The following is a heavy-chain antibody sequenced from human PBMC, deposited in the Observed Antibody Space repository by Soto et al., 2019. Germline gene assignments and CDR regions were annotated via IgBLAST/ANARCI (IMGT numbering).Heavy chain of an antibody. D-gene: IGHD2-15*01. Sequence: QVQLVQSGAEVKKPGASVKVSCKASGYTFTSYGISWVRQAPGQGLEWMGWISAYNGNTNYAQKLQGRGTMTTDTSTSTAYMELRSLRSDDTAVYYCARDRIVVVVAATLKYFQHWGQGTLVTVSS. J-gene: IGHJ1*01. CDR3: ARDRIVVVVAATLKYFQH. CDR2: ISAYNGNT. CDR1: GYTFTSYG. V-gene: IGHV1-18*01.